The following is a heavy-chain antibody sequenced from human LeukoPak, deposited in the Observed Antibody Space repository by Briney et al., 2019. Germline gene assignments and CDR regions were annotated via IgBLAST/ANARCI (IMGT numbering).Heavy chain of an antibody. V-gene: IGHV3-30*18. CDR2: ISYEGSTS. D-gene: IGHD3-22*01. CDR3: AKDTGYYYDSSNYYGY. CDR1: GFTFSSYG. J-gene: IGHJ4*02. Sequence: PGGSLRLSCAASGFTFSSYGMQWVRQAPGKGLEWVAVISYEGSTSYYADSVKGRFTISRDNSKNTLYLQMNSLRAEDTALYYCAKDTGYYYDSSNYYGYWGQGTQVTVSS.